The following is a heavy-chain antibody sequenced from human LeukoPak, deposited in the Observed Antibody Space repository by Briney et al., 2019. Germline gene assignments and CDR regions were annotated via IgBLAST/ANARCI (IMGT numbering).Heavy chain of an antibody. CDR2: IKEDGSEK. V-gene: IGHV3-7*05. CDR3: ARVPRATRDY. CDR1: GFTFSSYA. J-gene: IGHJ4*02. D-gene: IGHD2-15*01. Sequence: GGSLRLSCAASGFTFSSYAMHWVRQAPGKGLEWVANIKEDGSEKYYVDSVKGRFTISRDNAKNSLYLQMNSLRAEDTAVYYCARVPRATRDYWGQGTLVTVSS.